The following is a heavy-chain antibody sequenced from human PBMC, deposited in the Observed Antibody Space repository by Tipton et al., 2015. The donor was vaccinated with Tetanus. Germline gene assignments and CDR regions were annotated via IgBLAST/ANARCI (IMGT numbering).Heavy chain of an antibody. CDR2: IYYSGST. J-gene: IGHJ2*01. Sequence: LSLTCTVSGGSISTYYWSWIRQPPGKGLEWIGYIYYSGSTNYNPSLKSRVTISVDTSKNQFSLKLSSVTAADTAVYYCARVAGGRFDLWGRGTLVTVSS. V-gene: IGHV4-59*01. CDR3: ARVAGGRFDL. CDR1: GGSISTYY. D-gene: IGHD1-14*01.